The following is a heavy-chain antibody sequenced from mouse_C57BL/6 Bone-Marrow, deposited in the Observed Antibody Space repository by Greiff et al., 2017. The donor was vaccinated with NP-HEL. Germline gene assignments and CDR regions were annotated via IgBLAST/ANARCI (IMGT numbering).Heavy chain of an antibody. CDR1: GYTFTDYE. D-gene: IGHD1-1*01. J-gene: IGHJ3*01. V-gene: IGHV1-15*01. Sequence: QVHVKQSGAELVRPGASVTLSCKASGYTFTDYEMHWVKQTPVHGLEWIGAIDPETGGTAYNQKFKGKAILTADKSSSTAYMELRSLTSEDSAVYYCTRLRSSLPYWGKGTLVTVSA. CDR3: TRLRSSLPY. CDR2: IDPETGGT.